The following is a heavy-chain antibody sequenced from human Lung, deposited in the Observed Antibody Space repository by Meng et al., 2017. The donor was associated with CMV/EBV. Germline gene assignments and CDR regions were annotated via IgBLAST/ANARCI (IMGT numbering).Heavy chain of an antibody. Sequence: QVELVRSGAEVKTPRASVKVSCNASGSTFTGYYMHWLRQAPGQGLEWVGRITPSSGGTTYAQKFQGRVTMTRDTSISTAYMELSSLRSDDAAIYYCVRANLGSADYWGQGTLVTVSS. CDR1: GSTFTGYY. CDR3: VRANLGSADY. V-gene: IGHV1-2*06. J-gene: IGHJ4*02. D-gene: IGHD7-27*01. CDR2: ITPSSGGT.